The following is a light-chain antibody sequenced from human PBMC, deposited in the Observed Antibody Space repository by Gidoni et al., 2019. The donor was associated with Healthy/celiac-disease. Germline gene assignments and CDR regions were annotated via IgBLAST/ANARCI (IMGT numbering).Light chain of an antibody. CDR2: DAS. CDR3: QQRSNWPLT. Sequence: ELVLTQSPATLSLSPGERATFSCRASQSVSSYLAWYQQKPGQAPKLLIYDASNRATGIPARFSGSGSGTDFTLTIRSLEPEDFAVYYCQQRSNWPLTFGGGTKVEIK. J-gene: IGKJ4*01. CDR1: QSVSSY. V-gene: IGKV3-11*01.